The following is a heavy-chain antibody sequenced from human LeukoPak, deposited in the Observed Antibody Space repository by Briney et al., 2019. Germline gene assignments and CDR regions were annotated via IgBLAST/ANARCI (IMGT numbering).Heavy chain of an antibody. CDR2: IIPIFGTA. J-gene: IGHJ4*02. V-gene: IGHV1-69*01. Sequence: GASVKVSCKASGGTFSSYAISWVRQAPGQGLEWMGGIIPIFGTANYAQKFQGRVTITADESTSTAYMELSSLRSEDTAVYYCARARVVYCSGGSCYHFDYWGQGTLVTVSS. CDR1: GGTFSSYA. CDR3: ARARVVYCSGGSCYHFDY. D-gene: IGHD2-15*01.